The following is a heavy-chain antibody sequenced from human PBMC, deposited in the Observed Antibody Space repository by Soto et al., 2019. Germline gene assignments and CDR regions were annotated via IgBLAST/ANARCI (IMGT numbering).Heavy chain of an antibody. CDR2: ISSTASTI. J-gene: IGHJ6*02. D-gene: IGHD3-10*01. CDR3: GRAAGIMTRGFHGMDV. V-gene: IGHV3-48*03. Sequence: EVQLVESGGGLVQPGGSLRLSCAASGFAFSSYEMNWVRQSPGKGLEWLSYISSTASTIHYADSVKGRFTISRDNANNSVYLQMNSLTADDSAVYYCGRAAGIMTRGFHGMDVWGQGTTVTVSS. CDR1: GFAFSSYE.